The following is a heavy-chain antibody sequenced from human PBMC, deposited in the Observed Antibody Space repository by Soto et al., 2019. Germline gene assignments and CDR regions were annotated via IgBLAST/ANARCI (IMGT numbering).Heavy chain of an antibody. CDR3: ERDAARPYYYCGMDV. V-gene: IGHV1-69*08. CDR2: IMPRLGIA. J-gene: IGHJ6*02. D-gene: IGHD6-25*01. Sequence: QVQLVQSGAEVKKPGSSVKVDCKASGGTFSSYTISWVRQSPGQGLEWTGRIMPRLGIANYAQKFLGRVTITADNATSTDYMELSSLRSEDTAVYSCERDAARPYYYCGMDVWGQGTTVTVSS. CDR1: GGTFSSYT.